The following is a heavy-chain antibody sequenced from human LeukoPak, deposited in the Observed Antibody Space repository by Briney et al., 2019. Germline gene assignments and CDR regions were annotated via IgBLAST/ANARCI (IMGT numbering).Heavy chain of an antibody. D-gene: IGHD5-24*01. CDR3: VRDTSRDDYNCFDY. J-gene: IGHJ4*02. V-gene: IGHV1-2*02. CDR1: GYTFSGYY. Sequence: ASVKVSCKASGYTFSGYYMSWVRQAPGQGLEWMGWINPNSGDTNYAQKFQGRVTMTRDTSISTAYMELSSLRSDDTAVYYCVRDTSRDDYNCFDYWGQGTLVTVSS. CDR2: INPNSGDT.